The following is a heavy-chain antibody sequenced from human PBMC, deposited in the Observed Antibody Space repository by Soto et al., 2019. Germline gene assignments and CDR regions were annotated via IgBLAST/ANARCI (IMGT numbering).Heavy chain of an antibody. Sequence: QVQLQESGPGLVKPSQTLSLTCTVSGGSISSGGYYWSWIRQHPGKGLEWIGYIYYSGSTCYNPPPNSRVTIAVDTSKNQFSLKLSAVTAADTAVYYCGRVHRVGYCSGGSCYWDWFDPWGQGTLVTVSS. D-gene: IGHD2-15*01. CDR3: GRVHRVGYCSGGSCYWDWFDP. CDR2: IYYSGST. CDR1: GGSISSGGYY. V-gene: IGHV4-31*03. J-gene: IGHJ5*02.